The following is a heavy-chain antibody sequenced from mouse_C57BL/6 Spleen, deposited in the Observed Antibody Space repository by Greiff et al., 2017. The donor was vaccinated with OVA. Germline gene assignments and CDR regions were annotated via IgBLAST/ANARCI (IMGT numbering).Heavy chain of an antibody. CDR3: ARIEGGNYMYFDY. D-gene: IGHD2-1*01. Sequence: QVQLQQSGPGILQPSPTLSLTCSFSGFSLSTFGMGVGWIRHPSGKGLEWLAHIWCDDDKYYNPSLKSRLTISKDTSKNPVLLKIANVDTAATATYYCARIEGGNYMYFDYWGQGTTLTVSS. CDR1: GFSLSTFGMG. CDR2: IWCDDDK. V-gene: IGHV8-8*01. J-gene: IGHJ2*01.